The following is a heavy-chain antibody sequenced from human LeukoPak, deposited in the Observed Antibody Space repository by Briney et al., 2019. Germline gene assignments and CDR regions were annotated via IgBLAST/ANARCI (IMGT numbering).Heavy chain of an antibody. V-gene: IGHV3-53*05. Sequence: GGSLRLSCAASGITVSSNYMSWVRQAPGKGLEWVSVIFSGGSTYYADSVKGRFTISRDNAKNSLYLQMNSLRAEDTAFYYCAKVRGTYSSGFFFDYWGQGALVTVSS. CDR1: GITVSSNY. J-gene: IGHJ4*02. CDR2: IFSGGST. CDR3: AKVRGTYSSGFFFDY. D-gene: IGHD6-19*01.